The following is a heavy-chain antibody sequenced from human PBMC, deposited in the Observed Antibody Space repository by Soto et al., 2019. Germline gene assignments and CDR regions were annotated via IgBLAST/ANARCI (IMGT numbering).Heavy chain of an antibody. V-gene: IGHV4-31*03. D-gene: IGHD3-22*01. CDR2: ILYSGST. CDR1: GGSISSDHYY. Sequence: QVQLQESGPGLVKPSQTLSLTCTVSGGSISSDHYYWTWIRQRPGKGLEWIGYILYSGSTYYNPSLKSRVTISVDTSKNQFSLKLSSVTAADTAVYYCARGIHDLLPYHYYYMDVWGKGTSVTVSS. CDR3: ARGIHDLLPYHYYYMDV. J-gene: IGHJ6*03.